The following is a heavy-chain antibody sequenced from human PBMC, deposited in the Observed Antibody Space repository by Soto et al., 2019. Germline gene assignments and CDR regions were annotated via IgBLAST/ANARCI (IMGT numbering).Heavy chain of an antibody. D-gene: IGHD4-17*01. CDR1: GSPFRPYP. CDR2: ISYEGSNR. Sequence: QVQLVESGGGVVQPGGSRGLPVEAPGSPFRPYPMTGSAKAQGKGLEGVAVISYEGSNRFYADSVKGRFTVSRDNSKNMVYLQMNSLRGEDTAVYYCAKDYGDYNFNYGMDVWGRGTTVTVSS. V-gene: IGHV3-30*18. J-gene: IGHJ6*02. CDR3: AKDYGDYNFNYGMDV.